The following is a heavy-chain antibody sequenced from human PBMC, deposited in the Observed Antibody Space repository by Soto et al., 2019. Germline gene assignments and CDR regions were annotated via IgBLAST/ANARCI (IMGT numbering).Heavy chain of an antibody. D-gene: IGHD1-26*01. V-gene: IGHV1-69*06. CDR1: GGTFSSYA. Sequence: QVQLVQSGAEVKKPGSSVKVSCKASGGTFSSYAITWVRQAPGQGLDWMGKIIPIFGATNFSQRFHGRLTITADKSTTTAYMELSSLTSEDTAVYYSARMGGSVLDSWGQGTLVIVSS. J-gene: IGHJ5*01. CDR2: IIPIFGAT. CDR3: ARMGGSVLDS.